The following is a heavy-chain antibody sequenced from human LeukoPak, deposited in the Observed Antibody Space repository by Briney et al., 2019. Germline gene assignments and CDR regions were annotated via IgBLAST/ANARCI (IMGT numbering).Heavy chain of an antibody. J-gene: IGHJ4*02. CDR2: ISYDGSNK. Sequence: PGGSLRLSCAASGFTFSSYGMHWVRQAPGKGLEWVAVISYDGSNKYYADSVKGRFTISRDNSKNTLYLQMNSLRAEDTAVYYCAKDRIDYYDSSGYHPALDYWGQGTLVTVSS. V-gene: IGHV3-30*18. D-gene: IGHD3-22*01. CDR3: AKDRIDYYDSSGYHPALDY. CDR1: GFTFSSYG.